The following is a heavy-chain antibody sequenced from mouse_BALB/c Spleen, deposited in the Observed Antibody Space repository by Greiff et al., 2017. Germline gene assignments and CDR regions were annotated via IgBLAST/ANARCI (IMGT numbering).Heavy chain of an antibody. Sequence: VQLQQSGTVLARPGASVKMSCKASGYSFTSYWMHWVKQRPGQGLEWIGAIYPGNSDTSYNQKFKGKAKLTAVTSASTAYMELSSLTNEDSAVYYCTRGDTYGKDYAMDYWGQGTSVTVSS. J-gene: IGHJ4*01. CDR1: GYSFTSYW. V-gene: IGHV1-5*01. CDR3: TRGDTYGKDYAMDY. CDR2: IYPGNSDT. D-gene: IGHD2-1*01.